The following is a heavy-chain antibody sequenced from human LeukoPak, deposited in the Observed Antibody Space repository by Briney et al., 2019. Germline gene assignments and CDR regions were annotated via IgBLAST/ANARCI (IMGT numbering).Heavy chain of an antibody. J-gene: IGHJ6*03. Sequence: SETLSLTCAVYGGSFSGCYWSWIRQPPGKGLEWIGEINHSGSTNYNPSLKSRVTISVDTSKNQFSLKLSSVTAADTAVYYCARGIRSYSSSWYYYYYYMDVWGEGTTVTVSS. CDR1: GGSFSGCY. CDR3: ARGIRSYSSSWYYYYYYMDV. D-gene: IGHD6-13*01. CDR2: INHSGST. V-gene: IGHV4-34*01.